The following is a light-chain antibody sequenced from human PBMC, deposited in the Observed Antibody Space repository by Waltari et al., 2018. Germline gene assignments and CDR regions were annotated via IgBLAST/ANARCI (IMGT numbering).Light chain of an antibody. Sequence: DIVMTQSPDSLAVSLGERATINCKSSQSVLYSSNNKNYLAWYQQKPGQPPKLLIYWASTRESGVPDRFSGSGSGTDFTLTISGLQAEDVVVYYCQQYTFGQGTKLEIK. CDR3: QQYT. J-gene: IGKJ2*01. V-gene: IGKV4-1*01. CDR2: WAS. CDR1: QSVLYSSNNKNY.